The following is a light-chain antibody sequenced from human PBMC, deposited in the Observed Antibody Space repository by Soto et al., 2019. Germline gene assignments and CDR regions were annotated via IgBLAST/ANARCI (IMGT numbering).Light chain of an antibody. CDR3: QQYDISSGT. V-gene: IGKV1-5*01. CDR1: QSIGVW. J-gene: IGKJ1*01. Sequence: DIQMTQSPSTRASSVGDRVTITCRASQSIGVWLAWYQQKPGRAPKLLIYDASTLQRGVPSRFSGSGSGTEFTLNISSLQPEDFATYYCQQYDISSGTFGQGTKVDI. CDR2: DAS.